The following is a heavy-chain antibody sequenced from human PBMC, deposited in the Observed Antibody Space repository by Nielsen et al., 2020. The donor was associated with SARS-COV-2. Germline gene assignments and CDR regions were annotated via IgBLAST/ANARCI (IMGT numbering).Heavy chain of an antibody. CDR1: GGSISGSSYY. J-gene: IGHJ6*04. Sequence: SEPLTLTCTVSGGSISGSSYYWGWIRQTPGKGLEWIGTIYFSGSTYYNPSLKSRVTISADTSKNQISLKLRSVTAADTAVYYCATRDVWGEGTTVTVSS. V-gene: IGHV4-39*01. CDR3: ATRDV. CDR2: IYFSGST.